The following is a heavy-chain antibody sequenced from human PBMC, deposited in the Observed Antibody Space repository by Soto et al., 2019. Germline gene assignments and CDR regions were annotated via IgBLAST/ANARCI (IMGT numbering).Heavy chain of an antibody. J-gene: IGHJ4*02. CDR1: GFIFNSYA. Sequence: QVQLVESGGGVVHPGGSLRLSCAASGFIFNSYAMHWVRQAPGKGLEWGAVICYDGSNKKYANTVKGRFTISRDNSKNTLFLQVNNLRAEDTAVYYCARGVTAHASLFDYWGQGTLVTVSS. CDR3: ARGVTAHASLFDY. V-gene: IGHV3-33*01. D-gene: IGHD2-21*02. CDR2: ICYDGSNK.